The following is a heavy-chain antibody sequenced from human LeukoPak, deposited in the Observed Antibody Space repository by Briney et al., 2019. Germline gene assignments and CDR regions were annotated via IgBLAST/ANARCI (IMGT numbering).Heavy chain of an antibody. V-gene: IGHV3-74*01. J-gene: IGHJ6*02. D-gene: IGHD6-19*01. CDR3: ATKQWLAPPLDF. CDR1: GFTFSKYW. CDR2: INTDGTVT. Sequence: GGSLRLSCAASGFTFSKYWMLWVRQAPGKGLESVSRINTDGTVTTYADSVKGRFTVSRDNADNTMFLQMNSVRDEDTAVYYCATKQWLAPPLDFWGQGTPVTVSS.